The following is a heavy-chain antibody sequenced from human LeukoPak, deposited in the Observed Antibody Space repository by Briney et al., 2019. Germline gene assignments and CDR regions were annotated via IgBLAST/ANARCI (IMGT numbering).Heavy chain of an antibody. CDR2: IYTSGST. J-gene: IGHJ4*02. CDR3: AREGAARNSDY. D-gene: IGHD6-6*01. Sequence: PSQTLSLTCTVSGGSISSGTYYWTWIRQPAGKGLEWIGRIYTSGSTNFNPSLKSRVSISLDTSQNQFSLKLSSVTAADTAVYYCAREGAARNSDYWGQGILVTVSS. V-gene: IGHV4-61*02. CDR1: GGSISSGTYY.